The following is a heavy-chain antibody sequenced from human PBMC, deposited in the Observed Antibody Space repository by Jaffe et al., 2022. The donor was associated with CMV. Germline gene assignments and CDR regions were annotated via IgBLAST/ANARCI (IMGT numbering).Heavy chain of an antibody. V-gene: IGHV3-23*01. CDR2: ISGSGGST. CDR3: AKVGSWSSSGFDS. J-gene: IGHJ4*02. CDR1: GFIFSSYA. Sequence: EVQLLESGGGLVQPGGSLGLSCAASGFIFSSYAMSWVRQAPGKGLEWVSSISGSGGSTYYVDSVKGRFTISRDSSKNTLYLQLNSLRPEDTAVYFCAKVGSWSSSGFDSWGQGTLVTVSS. D-gene: IGHD6-13*01.